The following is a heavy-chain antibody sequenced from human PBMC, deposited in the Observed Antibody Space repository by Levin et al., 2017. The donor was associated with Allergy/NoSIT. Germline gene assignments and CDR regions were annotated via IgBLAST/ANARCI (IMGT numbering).Heavy chain of an antibody. Sequence: SQTLSLTCTVSGGSISSSSYYWGWIRQPPGKGLGWIGSIYYSGSTYYNPSLKSRVTISVDTSKNQFSLKLSPVTAADTAVYYCARERIAAAAGGWFDPWGQGTLVTVSS. J-gene: IGHJ5*02. CDR2: IYYSGST. V-gene: IGHV4-39*07. CDR1: GGSISSSSYY. CDR3: ARERIAAAAGGWFDP. D-gene: IGHD6-13*01.